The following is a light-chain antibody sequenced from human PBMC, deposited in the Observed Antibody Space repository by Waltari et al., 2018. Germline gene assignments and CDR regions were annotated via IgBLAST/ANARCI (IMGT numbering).Light chain of an antibody. CDR2: DAS. CDR3: HQRSTWPLT. Sequence: EIVLTQSPATLSLSPGERATLSCRARQTVSSYVAWYQQKPGQAPRLLIYDASNRATGIPARFSGSGSGTDFTLTISSLEPEDFAVYYCHQRSTWPLTFGGGTKVEVK. J-gene: IGKJ4*01. CDR1: QTVSSY. V-gene: IGKV3-11*01.